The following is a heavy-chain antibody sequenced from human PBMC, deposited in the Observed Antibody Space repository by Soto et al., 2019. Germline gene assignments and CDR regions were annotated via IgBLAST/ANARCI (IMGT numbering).Heavy chain of an antibody. J-gene: IGHJ3*02. D-gene: IGHD2-8*01. CDR3: ATAHCSNGICYAFDI. CDR1: GGSMSFYS. V-gene: IGHV4-59*01. Sequence: QVQLQEPGPGLVEPSETLSLTCAVSGGSMSFYSWSWIRQPPGKGLEWIGYIHHSGDTDYNPSLKRRVTISVDRPQNQLSLKLTSVTTADTAVYYCATAHCSNGICYAFDIWGPGTKVTVSS. CDR2: IHHSGDT.